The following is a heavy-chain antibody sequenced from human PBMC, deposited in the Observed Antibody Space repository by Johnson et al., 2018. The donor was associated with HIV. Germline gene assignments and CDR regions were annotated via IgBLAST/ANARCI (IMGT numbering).Heavy chain of an antibody. CDR2: INTDGSNI. J-gene: IGHJ3*02. V-gene: IGHV3-74*02. CDR3: AKCIWGSSLIDAFDI. Sequence: EVQLVESGGGLVQPGGSLRLSCAASGFTFSSHWMHWVRQVPGKGLVWVSHINTDGSNIMYANSVKGRFTISRDNAKNTLYLQMNSLRAEDTAVYYCAKCIWGSSLIDAFDIWGQGTRVTVYS. D-gene: IGHD6-13*01. CDR1: GFTFSSHW.